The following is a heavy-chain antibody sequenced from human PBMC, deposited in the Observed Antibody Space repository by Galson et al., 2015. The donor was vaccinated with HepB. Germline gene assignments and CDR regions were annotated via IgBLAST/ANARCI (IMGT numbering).Heavy chain of an antibody. CDR1: GGTFSSYA. CDR3: ARLAVVVPSAILGWFDP. CDR2: IIPIFGKA. V-gene: IGHV1-69*13. J-gene: IGHJ5*02. Sequence: SVKVSCKASGGTFSSYAISWVRQAPGRGLEYMGGIIPIFGKANYAQKFQGRVTITADESISTAYMELSSLRSEDTAIYYCARLAVVVPSAILGWFDPWGQGTLVTVSS. D-gene: IGHD2-2*02.